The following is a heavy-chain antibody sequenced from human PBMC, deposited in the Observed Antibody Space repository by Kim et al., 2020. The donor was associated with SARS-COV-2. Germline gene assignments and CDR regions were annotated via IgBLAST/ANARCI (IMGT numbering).Heavy chain of an antibody. CDR1: GFTFSTYS. Sequence: GGSLRLSCAASGFTFSTYSMNWVRQAPGKGLEWVSSISSTSAYIYYADSVKGRFTISRDNAKDSLYLQMNSLRAEDTAVYYCARNLVTTTKTYGMDVWGQGTTVTVSS. V-gene: IGHV3-21*01. CDR2: ISSTSAYI. J-gene: IGHJ6*02. D-gene: IGHD2-2*01. CDR3: ARNLVTTTKTYGMDV.